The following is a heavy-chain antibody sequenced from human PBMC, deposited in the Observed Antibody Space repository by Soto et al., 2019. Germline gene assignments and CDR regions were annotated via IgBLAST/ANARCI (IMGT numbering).Heavy chain of an antibody. V-gene: IGHV3-49*03. CDR2: IRSKTYGGTP. J-gene: IGHJ6*02. CDR3: TRGARRNYYGMDV. CDR1: SSGGYS. Sequence: SSGGYSWSWIRQPPGKGLEWVGFIRSKTYGGTPEYAASVKGRFTISRDDSKSIAYLQMNSLKTDDTAVYYCTRGARRNYYGMDVWGPGTTVTVSS.